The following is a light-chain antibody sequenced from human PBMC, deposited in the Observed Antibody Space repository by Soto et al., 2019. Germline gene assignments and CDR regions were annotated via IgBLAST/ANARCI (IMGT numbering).Light chain of an antibody. Sequence: QSVLTQPPSASGSPGQSVTISCTGTSSDVGGYNYVSWYQQHPGKAPKLMIYEVSKRPSGAPDRFSGSKSGNTASLTVSGLQAEDEADYYCSSYAGSNNVFXTGTKVTVL. CDR1: SSDVGGYNY. V-gene: IGLV2-8*01. CDR3: SSYAGSNNV. CDR2: EVS. J-gene: IGLJ1*01.